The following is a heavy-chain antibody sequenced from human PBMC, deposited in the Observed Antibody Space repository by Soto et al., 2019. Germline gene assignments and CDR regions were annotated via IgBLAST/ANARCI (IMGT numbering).Heavy chain of an antibody. Sequence: QVQLQKSGPGLVKPSGTLSLTCAVSGGSISSSNWWSWVRQPPGKGLEWIGEIYHSGSTNYNPSLKSRVTXXXDXXXXXXXXXXXXXXXXXXXXXXXARXRXYXXSGYNFDYWGQGTLVTVSS. CDR2: IYHSGST. CDR1: GGSISSSNW. CDR3: ARXRXYXXSGYNFDY. V-gene: IGHV4-4*02. J-gene: IGHJ4*02. D-gene: IGHD3-22*01.